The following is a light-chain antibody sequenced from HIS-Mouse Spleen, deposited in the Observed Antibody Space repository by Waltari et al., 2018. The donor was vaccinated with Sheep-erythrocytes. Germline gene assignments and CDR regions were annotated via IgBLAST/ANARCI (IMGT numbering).Light chain of an antibody. J-gene: IGLJ2*01. CDR3: QAWDSSTAV. V-gene: IGLV3-1*01. CDR2: QTS. CDR1: KLGDKY. Sequence: SYELTQPPSVSVSPGQTASITCSGDKLGDKYACWYQQKPGQSPVLVIYQTSKRPSGIPGRFSAPNSGNTATLTISGTQARDEADYSCQAWDSSTAVFCGGPKLTVL.